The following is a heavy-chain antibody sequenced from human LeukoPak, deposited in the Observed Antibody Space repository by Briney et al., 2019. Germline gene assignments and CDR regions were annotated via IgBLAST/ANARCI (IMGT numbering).Heavy chain of an antibody. D-gene: IGHD3-3*01. J-gene: IGHJ6*03. Sequence: SVKVSCKASGGTFSSYAISWVRQAPGQGLEWMGGIIPIFGTANYAQKFQGRVTITADKSTSTAYMELSSLRSEDTAVYYCARDRRGDPDPSYYYMDVWGKGTTVTVSS. CDR3: ARDRRGDPDPSYYYMDV. CDR1: GGTFSSYA. CDR2: IIPIFGTA. V-gene: IGHV1-69*06.